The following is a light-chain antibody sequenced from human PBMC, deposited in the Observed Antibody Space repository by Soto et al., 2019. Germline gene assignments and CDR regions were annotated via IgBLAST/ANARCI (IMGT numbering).Light chain of an antibody. Sequence: QLVLTQPPSVSGAPGQRVTISRTGSSSNIGAGYDVHWYQQLPGTAPKLLIYGNSNRPSGVPDRFSGPKSGTSASLAITGLQAEDEADYYCQSYDSGLSGLWVFGGGSQLTVL. CDR1: SSNIGAGYD. CDR3: QSYDSGLSGLWV. V-gene: IGLV1-40*01. J-gene: IGLJ3*02. CDR2: GNS.